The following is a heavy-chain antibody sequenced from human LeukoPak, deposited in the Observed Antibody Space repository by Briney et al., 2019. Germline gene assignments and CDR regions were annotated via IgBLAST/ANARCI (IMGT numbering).Heavy chain of an antibody. CDR1: GFTFSNGW. V-gene: IGHV3-15*01. CDR2: IKSKSERGAT. CDR3: TSNLYCSTSSCYTLDN. J-gene: IGHJ4*02. Sequence: GGSLRLSCAASGFTFSNGWMSWVRQAPGKGLEWVGRIKSKSERGATDYAAPVKGRFTISRDGSTNTVYLHMNSLKTEDTAVYFCTSNLYCSTSSCYTLDNWGQGTLVAVSP. D-gene: IGHD2-2*02.